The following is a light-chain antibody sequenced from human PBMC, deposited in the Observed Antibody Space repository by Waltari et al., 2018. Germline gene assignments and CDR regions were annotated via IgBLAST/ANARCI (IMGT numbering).Light chain of an antibody. Sequence: SSELTQAPAVSVALGQTVRITCQGDSLRRYYASWYQQRPGQAPILILYGQDNRPSGIPDRFSGSTSGNTASLTITGAQAEDEADYYCLSRDTTSTRVFGGGTRLTV. J-gene: IGLJ3*02. CDR2: GQD. V-gene: IGLV3-19*01. CDR1: SLRRYY. CDR3: LSRDTTSTRV.